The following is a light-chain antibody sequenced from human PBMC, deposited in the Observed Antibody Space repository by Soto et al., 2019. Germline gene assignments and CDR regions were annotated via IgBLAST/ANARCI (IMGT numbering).Light chain of an antibody. CDR1: QTISSNY. J-gene: IGKJ4*01. V-gene: IGKV3-20*01. CDR2: SAS. Sequence: EVVLTQSPDTLSLSPGERATLSCRASQTISSNYVAWYQQKPGQAPRLLIYSASSRATGIPDRFSGSGSGTHFTLTISSLQAEDVAVYYCQHYYSPPLAFGGGTKVEIK. CDR3: QHYYSPPLA.